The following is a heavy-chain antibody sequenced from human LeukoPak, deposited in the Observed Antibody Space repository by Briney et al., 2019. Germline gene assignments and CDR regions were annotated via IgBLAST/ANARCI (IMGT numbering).Heavy chain of an antibody. Sequence: GGSLRPSCAASGLTFSSYDMHWVRQATGKGLEWVSAIGTAGDTYYPGSVKGRFTISRENAKNSLYLQMNSLRAGDTAVYYCARVGIVSDAFDIWGQGTMVTVSS. J-gene: IGHJ3*02. V-gene: IGHV3-13*01. D-gene: IGHD3-22*01. CDR2: IGTAGDT. CDR3: ARVGIVSDAFDI. CDR1: GLTFSSYD.